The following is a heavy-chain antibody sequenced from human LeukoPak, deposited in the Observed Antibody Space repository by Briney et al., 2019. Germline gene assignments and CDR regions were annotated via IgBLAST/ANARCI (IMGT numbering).Heavy chain of an antibody. J-gene: IGHJ4*02. V-gene: IGHV3-48*01. CDR3: VRDNSRGQSLGVIY. Sequence: SGGSLRLPCAASGFTFSTYNMNWVRQAPGKGLEWISYINADSSTIQYADSVRGRFTTSRDNAKNSLYLQMNSLRAEDTAVYYCVRDNSRGQSLGVIYWGQGSLVTVSS. CDR1: GFTFSTYN. D-gene: IGHD3-22*01. CDR2: INADSSTI.